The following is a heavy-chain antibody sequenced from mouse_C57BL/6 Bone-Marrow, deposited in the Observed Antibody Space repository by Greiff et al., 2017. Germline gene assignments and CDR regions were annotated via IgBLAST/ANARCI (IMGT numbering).Heavy chain of an antibody. V-gene: IGHV1-54*01. CDR1: GYAFTNYL. J-gene: IGHJ4*01. CDR3: AREDYDDYYAMDY. CDR2: VNPGSGGT. D-gene: IGHD2-4*01. Sequence: QVQLQQSGAELVRPGTSVKVSCKASGYAFTNYLIEWVKQRPGQGLEWIGVVNPGSGGTNYNEKFKGKATLTAEKASSTAYMQLSSLTSDDSAVYFCAREDYDDYYAMDYWGQGTSVTVSS.